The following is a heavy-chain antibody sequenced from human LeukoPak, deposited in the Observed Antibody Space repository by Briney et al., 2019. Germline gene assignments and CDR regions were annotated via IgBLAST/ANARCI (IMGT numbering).Heavy chain of an antibody. CDR2: MNPNSGGT. V-gene: IGHV1-2*02. Sequence: ASVKVSCKASGYTFTGYYMHWVRQAPGQGLEWMGWMNPNSGGTNYAQKFQGRVTMTRDTSISTAYMELSRLRSDDTAVYYCARVSISYGSGSYYTSVGAFDIWGQGTMVTVSS. CDR3: ARVSISYGSGSYYTSVGAFDI. CDR1: GYTFTGYY. J-gene: IGHJ3*02. D-gene: IGHD3-10*01.